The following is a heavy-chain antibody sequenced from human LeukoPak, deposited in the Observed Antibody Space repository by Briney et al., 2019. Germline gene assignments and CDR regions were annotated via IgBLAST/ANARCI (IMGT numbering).Heavy chain of an antibody. J-gene: IGHJ4*02. CDR3: ARGRGGF. CDR1: GFTFSSYE. V-gene: IGHV3-48*03. Sequence: TGGSPRLSCAASGFTFSSYEMNWVRQAPGKGLEWVSYMSSSGRTMYYADSVKGRFTISRDNAKNSLYLQMNSLRAEDTAVYYCARGRGGFWGQGTLVTVSS. D-gene: IGHD3-16*01. CDR2: MSSSGRTM.